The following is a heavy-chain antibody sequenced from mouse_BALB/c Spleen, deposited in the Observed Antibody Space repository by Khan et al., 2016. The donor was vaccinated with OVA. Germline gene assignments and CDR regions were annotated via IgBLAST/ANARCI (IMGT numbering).Heavy chain of an antibody. J-gene: IGHJ3*01. CDR2: INTNTGEP. Sequence: QIQLVQSGPELKKPGETVKISCKASGYTFTNYGMNWVKQAPGKGLKWMGWINTNTGEPTYAEEFKGRFAFSLETSASTAYLQLNNLKNEDTATYFCARGKYYGSNSWFAYWGQGTLVTVSA. D-gene: IGHD1-1*01. CDR1: GYTFTNYG. V-gene: IGHV9-3*02. CDR3: ARGKYYGSNSWFAY.